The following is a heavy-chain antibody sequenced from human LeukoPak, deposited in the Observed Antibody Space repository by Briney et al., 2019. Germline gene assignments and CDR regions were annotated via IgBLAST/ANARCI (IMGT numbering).Heavy chain of an antibody. Sequence: PGGSLRLSCAASGFTFSSYAMHWVRQAPGKGLEWVAVISYDGSNIYYADSVKGRFTISRDNSKNTLYLQMNSLRAEDTAVYYCARDQKVIAVAGDFDYWGQGTLVTVSS. CDR2: ISYDGSNI. V-gene: IGHV3-30-3*01. J-gene: IGHJ4*02. D-gene: IGHD6-19*01. CDR1: GFTFSSYA. CDR3: ARDQKVIAVAGDFDY.